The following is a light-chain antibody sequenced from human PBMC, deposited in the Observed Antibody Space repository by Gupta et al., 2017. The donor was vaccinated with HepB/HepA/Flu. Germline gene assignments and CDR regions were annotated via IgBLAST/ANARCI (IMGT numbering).Light chain of an antibody. CDR3: AAWDDSLSGYV. V-gene: IGLV1-47*01. Sequence: QSVLTQPPSASGTPEQRVTISCSGSSSNIGSNYVYWYQQLPGTAPKLLIYRNNQRPSGVPDRFSGSKSGTSASLAISGLRSEEEADYYCAAWDDSLSGYVFGTGTKVTVL. CDR2: RNN. J-gene: IGLJ1*01. CDR1: SSNIGSNY.